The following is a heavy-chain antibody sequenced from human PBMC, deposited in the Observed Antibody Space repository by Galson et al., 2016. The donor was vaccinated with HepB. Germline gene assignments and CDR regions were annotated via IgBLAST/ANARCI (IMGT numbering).Heavy chain of an antibody. CDR3: AHSRAGELFFDY. V-gene: IGHV2-5*02. CDR2: IYWDDDT. J-gene: IGHJ4*02. CDR1: GESLSTSGVG. D-gene: IGHD3-10*01. Sequence: PALVKPTQTLTLTCSISGESLSTSGVGVGWIRQPPGKALESLALIYWDDDTRYSPSLRSSLTITKDTSNNQVVLTMTNMHPVDTATYDFAHSRAGELFFDYWGQGTLVTVSS.